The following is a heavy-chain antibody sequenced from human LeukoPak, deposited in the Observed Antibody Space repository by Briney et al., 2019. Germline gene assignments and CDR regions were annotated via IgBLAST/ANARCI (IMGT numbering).Heavy chain of an antibody. CDR3: AREARGSGRDFDY. CDR1: RFSFSDFY. CDR2: IGTRSNPI. J-gene: IGHJ4*02. V-gene: IGHV3-11*01. Sequence: PGGSLRLSCAASRFSFSDFYMSWIRQAPGMGLEWISYIGTRSNPIYYADSVKGRFTISRDDAKNSLYLQMNSLRDEDTAVYFCAREARGSGRDFDYWGQGILVTVSS. D-gene: IGHD1-26*01.